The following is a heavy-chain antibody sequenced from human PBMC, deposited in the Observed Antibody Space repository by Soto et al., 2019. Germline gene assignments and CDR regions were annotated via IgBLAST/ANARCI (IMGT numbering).Heavy chain of an antibody. Sequence: PSETLSLTCTVPGGSISSSSYYWGWIRQPPGKGLEWIGSIYYSGSTNYNPSLKSRVTISVDTSKNQFSLKLSSVTAADTAVYYCARRRYFDWFDPWGQGTLVTVSS. D-gene: IGHD3-9*01. CDR3: ARRRYFDWFDP. J-gene: IGHJ5*02. CDR2: IYYSGST. V-gene: IGHV4-39*07. CDR1: GGSISSSSYY.